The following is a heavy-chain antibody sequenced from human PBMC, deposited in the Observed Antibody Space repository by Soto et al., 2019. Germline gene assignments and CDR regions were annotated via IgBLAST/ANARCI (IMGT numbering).Heavy chain of an antibody. CDR2: ISAYNGNT. J-gene: IGHJ4*02. CDR1: GYTFTSYG. D-gene: IGHD1-20*01. CDR3: ARGITGKSPAGFDY. V-gene: IGHV1-18*04. Sequence: ASVEVSCKACGYTFTSYGISCVRQAPRQGLEWMGWISAYNGNTNYAQKLQGGVTMTTDTSTSTAYMELRSLRSDDTAVYYCARGITGKSPAGFDYWGQGTLVTV.